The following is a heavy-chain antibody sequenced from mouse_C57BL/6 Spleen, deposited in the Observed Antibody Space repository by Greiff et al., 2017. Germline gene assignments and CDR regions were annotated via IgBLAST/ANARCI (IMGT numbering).Heavy chain of an antibody. CDR3: ARSTTVVERNYFDY. V-gene: IGHV1-59*01. Sequence: VQLQQPGAELVRPGTSVKLSCKASGYTFTSYWMHWVKQRPGQGLEWIGVIDPSDSYTNYNQKFKGKATLTVDTSSSTAYMQLSSLTSEDSAVYYCARSTTVVERNYFDYWGQGTTLTVSS. CDR1: GYTFTSYW. CDR2: IDPSDSYT. D-gene: IGHD1-1*01. J-gene: IGHJ2*01.